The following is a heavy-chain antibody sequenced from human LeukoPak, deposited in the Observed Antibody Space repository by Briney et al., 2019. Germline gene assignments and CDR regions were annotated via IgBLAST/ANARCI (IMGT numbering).Heavy chain of an antibody. J-gene: IGHJ4*02. CDR3: ARGYCSGDCFTLFDY. Sequence: ASVKVSCKASGYTFTSYGISWVRQAPGQGLEWMGWISCYNGNTNYAQKFQGRVTMTRDTSISTAYMELSSLRSDDTAVYYCARGYCSGDCFTLFDYWGQGTLVTVSS. CDR1: GYTFTSYG. D-gene: IGHD2-21*02. V-gene: IGHV1-18*01. CDR2: ISCYNGNT.